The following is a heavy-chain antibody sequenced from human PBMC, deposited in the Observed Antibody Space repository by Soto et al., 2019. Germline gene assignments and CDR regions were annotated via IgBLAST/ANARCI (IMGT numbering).Heavy chain of an antibody. CDR1: DYTFTSYG. D-gene: IGHD6-6*01. Sequence: QVQLVQSGAEVKKPGASVKVSCKTSDYTFTSYGMSWLRQAPGQGLEWMGWISGYNGNTNYAQKFQGRVTMTTDTSTTTVYMELRSLTSDDTAVYYCARDWESMAARWAYWGQGTLVTVSS. CDR3: ARDWESMAARWAY. CDR2: ISGYNGNT. J-gene: IGHJ4*02. V-gene: IGHV1-18*01.